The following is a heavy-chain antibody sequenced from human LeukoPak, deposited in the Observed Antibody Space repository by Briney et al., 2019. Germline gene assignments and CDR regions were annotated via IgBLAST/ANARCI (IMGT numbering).Heavy chain of an antibody. Sequence: GGSLRLSCAASGFTFSNYAMHWGRQAPGKGLEYVSTISSNGVSTYYANSVKGRFTISRDNSKNTLYLQMGSLRAEDMAVYYCARGPPDYYYYGMDVWGQGTTGTVSS. CDR1: GFTFSNYA. V-gene: IGHV3-64*01. J-gene: IGHJ6*02. CDR2: ISSNGVST. CDR3: ARGPPDYYYYGMDV.